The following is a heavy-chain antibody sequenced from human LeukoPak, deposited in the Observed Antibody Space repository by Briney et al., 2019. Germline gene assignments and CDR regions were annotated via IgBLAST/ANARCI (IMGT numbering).Heavy chain of an antibody. J-gene: IGHJ4*02. Sequence: GGSLRLSCAASGFTFSSYWMSWVRQAPGKGLEWVANIKQDGSEKYYVDSVKGRFTVSRDDAKNTLYLLMNSLRAEDTAVYYSAKRGGDGNPHDYWGQGILVTVSS. CDR2: IKQDGSEK. CDR3: AKRGGDGNPHDY. V-gene: IGHV3-7*03. CDR1: GFTFSSYW. D-gene: IGHD3-16*01.